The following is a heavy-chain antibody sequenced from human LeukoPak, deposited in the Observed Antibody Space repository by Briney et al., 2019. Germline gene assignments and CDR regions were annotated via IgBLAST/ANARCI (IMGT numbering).Heavy chain of an antibody. V-gene: IGHV5-51*01. Sequence: GESLQISCKGSGYSFTSYWIAWVRQMPGKGLEWMGIIYPGDSYTTYSPSLQGQVTISADKSISTAYLQWRSLKASDTAMYYCARRSGSDALDIWGQGGMVGVSS. D-gene: IGHD3-10*01. CDR3: ARRSGSDALDI. CDR2: IYPGDSYT. CDR1: GYSFTSYW. J-gene: IGHJ3*02.